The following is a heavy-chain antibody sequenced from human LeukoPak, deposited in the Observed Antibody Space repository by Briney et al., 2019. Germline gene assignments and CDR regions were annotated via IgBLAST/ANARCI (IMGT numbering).Heavy chain of an antibody. CDR3: ARGGVGGDFWSEIRY. Sequence: SETMSLTCTVSGDSIRNYYWSWIRQPPGKRLEWIGYIYYSGSANYNPSLKSRVTISVDTSKNQFSLKLSSVTAADTAVYYCARGGVGGDFWSEIRYWGQGTLVTVSS. D-gene: IGHD3-3*01. V-gene: IGHV4-59*12. J-gene: IGHJ4*02. CDR2: IYYSGSA. CDR1: GDSIRNYY.